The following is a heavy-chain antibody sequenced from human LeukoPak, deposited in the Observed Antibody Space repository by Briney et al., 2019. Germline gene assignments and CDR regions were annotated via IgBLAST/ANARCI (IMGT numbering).Heavy chain of an antibody. J-gene: IGHJ4*02. Sequence: GGSLRLSCAASGFPFNDYYMSWIRQAPGKGLERISYISSRGDSIYYAQSVKGRFTISMDNAKNSLYLQMNSLRGEDTAIYYCARDVAETAAAGTNYFDFWGQGTLVTVSS. CDR2: ISSRGDSI. CDR3: ARDVAETAAAGTNYFDF. D-gene: IGHD6-13*01. CDR1: GFPFNDYY. V-gene: IGHV3-11*01.